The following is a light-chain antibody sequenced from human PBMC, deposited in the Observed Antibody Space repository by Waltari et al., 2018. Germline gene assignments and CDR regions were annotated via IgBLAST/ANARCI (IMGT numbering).Light chain of an antibody. Sequence: DIVLTQSPECMAVSLGERATLNCKSSQIVLFNSDSNSYLAWYQQRRGQPPTLLIYWASTRETGVPDRFNGSGSGTDFSLTISSLQAEDSAVYYCHQYYSTPQTFGQGTKVEVK. J-gene: IGKJ1*01. V-gene: IGKV4-1*01. CDR2: WAS. CDR1: QIVLFNSDSNSY. CDR3: HQYYSTPQT.